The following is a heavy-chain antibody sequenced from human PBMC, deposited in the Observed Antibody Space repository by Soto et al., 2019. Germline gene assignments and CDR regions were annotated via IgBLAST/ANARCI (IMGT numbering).Heavy chain of an antibody. D-gene: IGHD2-21*02. Sequence: GSLRLSCEASGFSFSTYSMHWVRQAPGKGLEWVSSIGRRSDIYYADSVKGRFTISRDNAKNSVSLQMNSLRDEDTAAYYCAREETAWPLAYGLDVWGQGTTVTVSS. CDR1: GFSFSTYS. V-gene: IGHV3-21*01. CDR2: IGRRSDI. CDR3: AREETAWPLAYGLDV. J-gene: IGHJ6*02.